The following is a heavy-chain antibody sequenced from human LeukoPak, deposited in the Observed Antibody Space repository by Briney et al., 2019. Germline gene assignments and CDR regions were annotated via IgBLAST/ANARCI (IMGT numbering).Heavy chain of an antibody. Sequence: PSQTLSLTCTVSGGSISGGDFYWSWIRQSPGRGLEWIGYIYYSGSTYYNPSLKSRVTISVDTSKNQFSLNLSSVTAADTAVYYCAREQLVGSRYFDYWGQGTLVTVSS. J-gene: IGHJ4*02. V-gene: IGHV4-30-4*01. CDR1: GGSISGGDFY. CDR3: AREQLVGSRYFDY. D-gene: IGHD6-6*01. CDR2: IYYSGST.